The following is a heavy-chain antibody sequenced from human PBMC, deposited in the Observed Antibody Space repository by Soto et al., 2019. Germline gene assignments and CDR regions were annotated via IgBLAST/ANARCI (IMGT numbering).Heavy chain of an antibody. Sequence: QVQLVQSGAEVKKPGASVKVSCKASGYTFSTYGISWVRQAPGQGLEWMGWISTYNGNANYAQKLQDRVTMTTDTSXSXXYMEVRSLRSDDTAVYYCARGPPRSSYNSNVAFDIWGQGTMVSVSS. CDR2: ISTYNGNA. CDR1: GYTFSTYG. V-gene: IGHV1-18*01. CDR3: ARGPPRSSYNSNVAFDI. J-gene: IGHJ3*02. D-gene: IGHD1-26*01.